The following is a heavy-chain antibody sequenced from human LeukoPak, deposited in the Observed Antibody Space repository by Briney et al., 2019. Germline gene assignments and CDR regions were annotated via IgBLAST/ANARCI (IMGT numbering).Heavy chain of an antibody. Sequence: GGSLRLSCAASGFTFSTYWMHWVRQAPGKGLVWVSRINSDGSSTNYADSVKGRFTISRDNAKNTLYLQMNSLRAKDTAVYYCVRDMGYYDKVWGQGTLVTVSS. CDR1: GFTFSTYW. J-gene: IGHJ4*02. V-gene: IGHV3-74*01. CDR3: VRDMGYYDKV. D-gene: IGHD3-22*01. CDR2: INSDGSST.